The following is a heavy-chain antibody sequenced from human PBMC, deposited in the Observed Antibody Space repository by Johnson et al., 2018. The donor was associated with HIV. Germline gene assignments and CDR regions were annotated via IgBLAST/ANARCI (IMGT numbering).Heavy chain of an antibody. CDR3: AREGKDAFDI. Sequence: VQLVESGGRVVRRGGSLRLSCAASGFTFDDYGMSWVRQGPGKGLEWVSGMDWKGGRKGKADFGKGRFIISRDKAKNSLYLQMNSLRAEDTALYFCAREGKDAFDIWGQGTMVTVSS. CDR1: GFTFDDYG. CDR2: MDWKGGRK. D-gene: IGHD3-10*01. V-gene: IGHV3-20*04. J-gene: IGHJ3*02.